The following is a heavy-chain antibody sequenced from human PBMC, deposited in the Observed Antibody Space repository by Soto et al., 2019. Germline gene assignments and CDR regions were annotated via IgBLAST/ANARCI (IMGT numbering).Heavy chain of an antibody. Sequence: ASVKVSCKVSGYTLTELSMHWVRQAPGKGLEWMGGFDPEDGETIYAQKFQGRVTMTEDTSTYTAYMELSSLRSEDTAVYYCATDPSCSGGSCYPSNQGALDVWGQGTLVTVSS. CDR2: FDPEDGET. CDR3: ATDPSCSGGSCYPSNQGALDV. D-gene: IGHD2-15*01. CDR1: GYTLTELS. J-gene: IGHJ5*02. V-gene: IGHV1-24*01.